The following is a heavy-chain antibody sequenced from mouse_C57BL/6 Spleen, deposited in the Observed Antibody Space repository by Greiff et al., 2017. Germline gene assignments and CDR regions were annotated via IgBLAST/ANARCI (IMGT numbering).Heavy chain of an antibody. V-gene: IGHV1-76*01. Sequence: VQLQQSGAELVRPGASVKLSCKASGYTFTDYYINWVKQRPGQGLEWIARIYPGSGNTYYNEKFKGKATLTAEKSSSTAYMQLSSLTSEDSAVXVWARNDYDEVFAYWGQGTLVTVSA. CDR2: IYPGSGNT. J-gene: IGHJ3*01. CDR1: GYTFTDYY. CDR3: ARNDYDEVFAY. D-gene: IGHD2-4*01.